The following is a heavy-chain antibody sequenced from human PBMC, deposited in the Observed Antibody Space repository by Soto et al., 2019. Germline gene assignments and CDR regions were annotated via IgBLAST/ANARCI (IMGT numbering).Heavy chain of an antibody. V-gene: IGHV1-2*04. CDR1: GYTFTGYY. Sequence: QVQLVQSGAEVKKPGASVKVSCKASGYTFTGYYMHWVRQAPGQGLEWMGWINPNSGGTNYAQKFKGWVTMTRDTSISTAYMELSRLRSDDTAVYYCARAGGATKAADLDFDYWGQGTLVTVSS. CDR3: ARAGGATKAADLDFDY. D-gene: IGHD1-26*01. J-gene: IGHJ4*02. CDR2: INPNSGGT.